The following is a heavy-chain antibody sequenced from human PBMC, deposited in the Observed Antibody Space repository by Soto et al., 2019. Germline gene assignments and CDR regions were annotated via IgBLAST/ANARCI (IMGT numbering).Heavy chain of an antibody. CDR3: ARPLGYCTNGVCSGSWFAP. CDR2: IYYSGST. J-gene: IGHJ5*02. V-gene: IGHV4-39*01. Sequence: GRKRQPPGKGLEWIGSIYYSGSTYYNPSLKSRVTISVDTSKNQFSLKLSSVTAADTAVYYCARPLGYCTNGVCSGSWFAPWGQGTLVPVSS. D-gene: IGHD2-8*01.